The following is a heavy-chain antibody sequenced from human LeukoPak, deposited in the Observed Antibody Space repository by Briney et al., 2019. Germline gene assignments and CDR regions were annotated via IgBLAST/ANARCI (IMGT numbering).Heavy chain of an antibody. D-gene: IGHD3-10*01. V-gene: IGHV4-59*01. Sequence: SETLSLTCTVSGGSISSYYWSWIRQPPGKGLEWIGYIYYSGSTNYNPSLKSRVTISVDTSKNQFFLKLSSVTAAATAVYYCARDDASGSYERWFDPWGQGTLVTVPS. J-gene: IGHJ5*02. CDR3: ARDDASGSYERWFDP. CDR1: GGSISSYY. CDR2: IYYSGST.